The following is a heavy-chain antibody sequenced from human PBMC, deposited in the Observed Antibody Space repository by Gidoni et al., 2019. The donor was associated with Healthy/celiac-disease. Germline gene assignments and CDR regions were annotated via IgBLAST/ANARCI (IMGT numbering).Heavy chain of an antibody. Sequence: GGSISSYYCSWIRQPPGKGLEWIGYIYYSGSTNYNPSLKSRVTISVDTSKNQFSLKLSSVTAADTAVYYCARDREQQLDQDYYYYMDVLGKGTTVTVSS. CDR1: GGSISSYY. CDR3: ARDREQQLDQDYYYYMDV. CDR2: IYYSGST. V-gene: IGHV4-59*01. D-gene: IGHD6-13*01. J-gene: IGHJ6*03.